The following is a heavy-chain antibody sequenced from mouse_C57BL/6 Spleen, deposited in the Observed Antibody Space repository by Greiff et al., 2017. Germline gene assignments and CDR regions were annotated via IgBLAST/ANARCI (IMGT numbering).Heavy chain of an antibody. CDR2: IDPETGGT. J-gene: IGHJ3*01. D-gene: IGHD4-1*01. CDR1: GYTFTDYE. V-gene: IGHV1-15*01. CDR3: TLGPGFAY. Sequence: QVQLQQSGAELVRPGASVTLSCKASGYTFTDYEMHWVKQTPVHGLEWIGAIDPETGGTAYTQKFKGKAILPADKSYSTAYMELRSLTSEDAAVYYCTLGPGFAYWGQGTLVTVSA.